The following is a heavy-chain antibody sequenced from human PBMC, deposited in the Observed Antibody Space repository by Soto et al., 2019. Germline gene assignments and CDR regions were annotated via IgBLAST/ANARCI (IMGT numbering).Heavy chain of an antibody. CDR3: TRDPDYGDYLGYFFDF. Sequence: QVQLVQSGAKVKKPEASVKVSCKTSGYTFAAFFIHWIRQAPGQGLEWMGWINPTSGATVSAQKFQDRVTMTRDTFISTAYMELRGVKSVDTAVYYCTRDPDYGDYLGYFFDFWGQGTPVSVSS. D-gene: IGHD4-17*01. CDR2: INPTSGAT. CDR1: GYTFAAFF. J-gene: IGHJ4*02. V-gene: IGHV1-2*02.